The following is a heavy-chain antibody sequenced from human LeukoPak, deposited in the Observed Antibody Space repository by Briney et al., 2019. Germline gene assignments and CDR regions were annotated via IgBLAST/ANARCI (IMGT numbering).Heavy chain of an antibody. V-gene: IGHV4-39*07. CDR3: ARGFGFGSGYYLGY. J-gene: IGHJ4*02. Sequence: SETLSLTCTVSGGSISSSSYYWGWIRQPPGKGLEWIGSIYYSGSTYYNPSLKSRVTISVDTSKNQFSLKLSSVTAADTAVYYCARGFGFGSGYYLGYWGQGTLVTVSS. CDR1: GGSISSSSYY. CDR2: IYYSGST. D-gene: IGHD3-22*01.